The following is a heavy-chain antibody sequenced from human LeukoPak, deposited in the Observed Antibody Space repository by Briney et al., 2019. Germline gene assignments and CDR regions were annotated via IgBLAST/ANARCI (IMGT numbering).Heavy chain of an antibody. CDR3: ATGWAVPAAIGRRTQLSQSDY. CDR1: GYTLTELS. J-gene: IGHJ4*02. Sequence: ASVKVSCKVSGYTLTELSMHWVRQAPGKGLEWMGGFDPEDGETIYAQKFQGRVTMTEDTSTDTAYMELSSLRSEDTAVYYCATGWAVPAAIGRRTQLSQSDYWGQGTLVTVSS. V-gene: IGHV1-24*01. D-gene: IGHD2-2*01. CDR2: FDPEDGET.